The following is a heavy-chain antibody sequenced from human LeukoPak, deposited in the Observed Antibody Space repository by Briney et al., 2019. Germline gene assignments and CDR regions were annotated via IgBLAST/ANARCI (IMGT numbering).Heavy chain of an antibody. V-gene: IGHV3-23*01. J-gene: IGHJ4*02. CDR1: GFTFSSYA. Sequence: PGGSLRLSCVASGFTFSSYAMSWVRRAPGKGLEWVSSISGIDGSTYYADSVKGRFTISRDNSKNTLYLQMNSLRAEDTAVYYCAKGPWHFDYWGQGTLVTVSS. CDR3: AKGPWHFDY. CDR2: ISGIDGST.